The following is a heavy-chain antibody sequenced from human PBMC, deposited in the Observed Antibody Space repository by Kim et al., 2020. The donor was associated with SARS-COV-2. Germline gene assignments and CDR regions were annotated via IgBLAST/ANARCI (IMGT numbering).Heavy chain of an antibody. Sequence: GGSLRLSCAASGFTFSDYYMSWIRQAPGKGLEWVSYISVGDIVYYADSVKGRISISRDNTKNSLYLQMSSLRAEDTAVYYCARKVSPYYFDYWGQGTLVTVSS. D-gene: IGHD2-8*01. CDR1: GFTFSDYY. J-gene: IGHJ4*02. CDR2: ISVGDIV. V-gene: IGHV3-11*01. CDR3: ARKVSPYYFDY.